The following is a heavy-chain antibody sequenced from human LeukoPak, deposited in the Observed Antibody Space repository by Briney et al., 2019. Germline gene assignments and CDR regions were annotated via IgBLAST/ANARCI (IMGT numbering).Heavy chain of an antibody. J-gene: IGHJ4*02. CDR2: ISGSNGNT. D-gene: IGHD5-12*01. V-gene: IGHV1-18*01. Sequence: ASVTVSCKASSYTFTRYGISWVRQAPGQGLEWMGRISGSNGNTNYAQKFLGRVSMTADTSTSTAYMELRSLTSDDTAVYYCARSGRGTYYYFDLWGQGTLVTVSS. CDR3: ARSGRGTYYYFDL. CDR1: SYTFTRYG.